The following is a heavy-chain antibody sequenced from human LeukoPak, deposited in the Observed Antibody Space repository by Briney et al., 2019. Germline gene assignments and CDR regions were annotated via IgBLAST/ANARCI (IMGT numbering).Heavy chain of an antibody. CDR3: ARLRYCDWLHIDY. CDR2: IHRDHDK. Sequence: SGPTLVNPTYTLTLTYNCSGFSLSTPGVGVGWLRQPPGNVLEWLALIHRDHDKHHRPPLKRRLTITKDTYKNQLVLTMTNMDPVDTATYYCARLRYCDWLHIDYWGQGTMVTVSS. CDR1: GFSLSTPGVG. D-gene: IGHD3-9*01. V-gene: IGHV2-5*02. J-gene: IGHJ4*02.